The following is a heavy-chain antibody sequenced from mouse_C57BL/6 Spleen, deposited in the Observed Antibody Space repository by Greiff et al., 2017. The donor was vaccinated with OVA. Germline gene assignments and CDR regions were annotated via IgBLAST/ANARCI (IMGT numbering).Heavy chain of an antibody. J-gene: IGHJ1*03. CDR3: ARDYYDGHWYFDV. Sequence: QVQLQQSGADLAKPGASVKLSCKASGYTFTSYWMHWVKQRPGQGLEWIGYINPSSGYTKYNQKFKDKATLTADKSSSTAYMQLSSLTYEDSAVYYCARDYYDGHWYFDVWGTGTTVTVSS. CDR1: GYTFTSYW. D-gene: IGHD1-1*01. V-gene: IGHV1-7*01. CDR2: INPSSGYT.